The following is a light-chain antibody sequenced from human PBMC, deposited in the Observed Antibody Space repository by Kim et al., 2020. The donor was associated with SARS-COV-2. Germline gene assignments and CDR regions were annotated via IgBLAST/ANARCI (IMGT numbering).Light chain of an antibody. V-gene: IGLV2-11*01. CDR1: SSDIGGYNY. Sequence: QSALTQPRSVSGSPGQSVTISCTGTSSDIGGYNYVSWYRHHPGKAPKNMIYDVSKRPSGVPDRFSGSKSGNTASLTISGLQADDEADYYCCSFAGRSFVFGTGTKVTVL. CDR3: CSFAGRSFV. CDR2: DVS. J-gene: IGLJ1*01.